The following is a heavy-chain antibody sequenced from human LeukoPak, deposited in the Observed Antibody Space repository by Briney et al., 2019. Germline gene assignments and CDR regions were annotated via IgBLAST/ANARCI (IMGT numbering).Heavy chain of an antibody. V-gene: IGHV3-11*06. Sequence: PGGSLRLSCAASGFTFSDHYMSWIRQAPGKGLEWVSYISSSSSYTNYADSVKGRFTISRDNAKNSLYLQMNSLRAEDTAVYYCARQKEYYYGSGSYYTEIFDYWGQGTLVTVSS. CDR1: GFTFSDHY. D-gene: IGHD3-10*01. J-gene: IGHJ4*02. CDR2: ISSSSSYT. CDR3: ARQKEYYYGSGSYYTEIFDY.